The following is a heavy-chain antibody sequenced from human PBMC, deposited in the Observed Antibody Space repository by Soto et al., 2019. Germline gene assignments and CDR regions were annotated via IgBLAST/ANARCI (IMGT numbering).Heavy chain of an antibody. Sequence: ASVKVSCKASGFTFTGYFMHWVRQAPGQGLEWMGWINSSSGGTNYAQKFQGRVTMTRDTSISTAYMELSRLRSDDTAVYYCAILVGATSSDYWGQGTLVTVSS. D-gene: IGHD1-26*01. CDR3: AILVGATSSDY. CDR1: GFTFTGYF. CDR2: INSSSGGT. J-gene: IGHJ4*02. V-gene: IGHV1-2*02.